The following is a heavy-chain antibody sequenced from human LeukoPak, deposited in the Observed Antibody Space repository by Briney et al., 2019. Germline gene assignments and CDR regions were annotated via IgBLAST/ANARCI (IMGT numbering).Heavy chain of an antibody. CDR1: GGTFTSYA. V-gene: IGHV1-69*04. Sequence: SVKVSCKASGGTFTSYAISWVRQAPGQGLEWMGRIIPILGIANYAQKFQGRVTITADKSTSTAYMELSSLRSEDTAVYYCARERYSSSSGFDPWGQGTLVTVSS. J-gene: IGHJ5*02. CDR2: IIPILGIA. D-gene: IGHD6-6*01. CDR3: ARERYSSSSGFDP.